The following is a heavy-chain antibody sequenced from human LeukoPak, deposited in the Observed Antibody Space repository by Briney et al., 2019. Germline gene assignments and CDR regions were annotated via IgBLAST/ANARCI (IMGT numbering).Heavy chain of an antibody. D-gene: IGHD3-9*01. CDR1: GFTFSDYW. J-gene: IGHJ4*02. V-gene: IGHV3-74*01. Sequence: PGGSLRLSCAASGFTFSDYWIHWLRQAPGKGLVWVSRINPDGSITTYADSVKGRFTISRDNTKNTLYLQMNSLRDEDTAVYYCAXXXXXGNTGYYQDFWGQGTLV. CDR3: AXXXXXGNTGYYQDF. CDR2: INPDGSIT.